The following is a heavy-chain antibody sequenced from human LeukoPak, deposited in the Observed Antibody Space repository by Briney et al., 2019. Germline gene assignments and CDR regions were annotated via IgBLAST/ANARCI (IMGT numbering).Heavy chain of an antibody. CDR1: GFTFSSYA. CDR3: ARDMYDNGWSSFDY. D-gene: IGHD3-10*01. J-gene: IGHJ4*02. CDR2: ISGSGGST. V-gene: IGHV3-23*01. Sequence: GGSLRLSCAASGFTFSSYAMSWVRQAPGKGLEWVSGISGSGGSTYYADSVKGRFTISRDNSKNTLYLQMNSLRAEDTALYYCARDMYDNGWSSFDYWGQGNLVTVSS.